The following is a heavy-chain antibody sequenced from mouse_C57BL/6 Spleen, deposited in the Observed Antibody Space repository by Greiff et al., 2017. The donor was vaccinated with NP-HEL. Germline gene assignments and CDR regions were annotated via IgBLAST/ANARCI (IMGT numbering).Heavy chain of an antibody. CDR3: ASSNWDNAMDY. CDR2: ITPSSGYT. Sequence: VQLQQSGAELAKPGASVKLSCKASGYTFTSYWMHWVKQRPGQGLEWIGYITPSSGYTKYNQKFKDKATLTADKSSSTAYMQLSSLTYEDSAVYYCASSNWDNAMDYWGQGTSVTVSS. CDR1: GYTFTSYW. V-gene: IGHV1-7*01. J-gene: IGHJ4*01. D-gene: IGHD4-1*01.